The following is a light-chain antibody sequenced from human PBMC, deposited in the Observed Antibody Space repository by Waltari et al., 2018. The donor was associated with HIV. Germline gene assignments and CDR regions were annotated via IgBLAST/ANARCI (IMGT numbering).Light chain of an antibody. Sequence: EIVLTQSPATLSLSPGERATLSCRASQSVSNYLAWYKQKPGQAPRLLIFDASNRAAGIAARFSGSGSGTDFTLTISSLEPEDFAVYYCQHRSNRPLFGQGTRLEIK. V-gene: IGKV3-11*01. CDR3: QHRSNRPL. CDR1: QSVSNY. J-gene: IGKJ5*01. CDR2: DAS.